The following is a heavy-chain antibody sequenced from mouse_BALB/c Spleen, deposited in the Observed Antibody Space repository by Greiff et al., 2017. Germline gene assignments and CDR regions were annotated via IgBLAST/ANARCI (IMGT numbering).Heavy chain of an antibody. V-gene: IGHV7-3*02. CDR2: IRNKANGYTT. Sequence: EVQRVESGGGLVQPGGSLRLSCATSGFTFTDYYMSWVRQPPGKALEWLGFIRNKANGYTTEYSASVKGRFTISRDNSQSILYLQMNTLRAEDSATYYCARDKGGYDTGDAMDYWGQGTSVTVSS. CDR3: ARDKGGYDTGDAMDY. D-gene: IGHD2-14*01. J-gene: IGHJ4*01. CDR1: GFTFTDYY.